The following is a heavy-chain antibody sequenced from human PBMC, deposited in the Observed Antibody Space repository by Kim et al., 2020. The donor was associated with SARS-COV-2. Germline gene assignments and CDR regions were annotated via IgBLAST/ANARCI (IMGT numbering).Heavy chain of an antibody. J-gene: IGHJ4*02. CDR3: ARHGDYYDSAFDY. Sequence: YNPSLKSRVTISVDTSKNQFSLKLSSVTAADTAVYYCARHGDYYDSAFDYWGQGTLVTVSS. V-gene: IGHV4-59*08. D-gene: IGHD3-22*01.